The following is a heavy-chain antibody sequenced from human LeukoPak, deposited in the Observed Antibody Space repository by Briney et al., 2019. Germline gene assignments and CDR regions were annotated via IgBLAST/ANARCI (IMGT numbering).Heavy chain of an antibody. CDR1: GGSISTTRHY. D-gene: IGHD1-26*01. CDR2: MYYGGST. Sequence: TAETLSLTCAVSGGSISTTRHYWGWIRQPPGKGLEWIGNMYYGGSTYYNPSLRSRVTISVDTAKNQFSLKLSSVTPADTAVYYCARVLKYSGSYYCDYWGQETRVTVFS. V-gene: IGHV4-39*01. CDR3: ARVLKYSGSYYCDY. J-gene: IGHJ4*02.